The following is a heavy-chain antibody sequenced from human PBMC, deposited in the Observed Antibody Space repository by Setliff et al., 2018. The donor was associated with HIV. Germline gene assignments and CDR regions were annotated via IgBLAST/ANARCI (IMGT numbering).Heavy chain of an antibody. V-gene: IGHV4-61*09. CDR3: ARATRIIPLVVPGASDY. D-gene: IGHD2-8*02. J-gene: IGHJ4*02. CDR2: IYSSGTT. CDR1: GDSITGGSYY. Sequence: SETLSLTCKVSGDSITGGSYYWSWIRQPAGKSLEWIGHIYSSGTTDYNPSLKRRVSISLDRPRDQVSLKLTSVTAADTALYYCARATRIIPLVVPGASDYWGQGTLVTVSS.